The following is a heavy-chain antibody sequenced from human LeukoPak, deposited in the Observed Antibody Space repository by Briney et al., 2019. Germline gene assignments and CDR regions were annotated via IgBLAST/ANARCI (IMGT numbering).Heavy chain of an antibody. V-gene: IGHV4-61*02. J-gene: IGHJ4*02. D-gene: IGHD3-3*01. CDR2: IYTSGST. CDR3: ARRFLEWSAVH. Sequence: SETLSLTCTVSGGSISSGSYYWSWIRQPAGKGLEWIGRIYTSGSTNYNPSLKSRVTISVDTSKSQFSLKLSSVTAADTAVYYCARRFLEWSAVHWGQGTLVTVSS. CDR1: GGSISSGSYY.